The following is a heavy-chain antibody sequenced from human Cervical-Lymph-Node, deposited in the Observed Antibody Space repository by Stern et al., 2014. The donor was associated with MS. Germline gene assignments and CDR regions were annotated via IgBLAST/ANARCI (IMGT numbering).Heavy chain of an antibody. CDR1: GYNFISYW. Sequence: EDQLVESGAELKEPGESLKISCKTSGYNFISYWIAWVRQVPGKGLEWFGIIYPGDSDIRYSPSFQGHVTMSVDKSKTTAYLQWKSLKASDTAVYYCARWSVACDYWGQGALITVSS. V-gene: IGHV5-51*03. CDR2: IYPGDSDI. J-gene: IGHJ4*02. D-gene: IGHD2-21*01. CDR3: ARWSVACDY.